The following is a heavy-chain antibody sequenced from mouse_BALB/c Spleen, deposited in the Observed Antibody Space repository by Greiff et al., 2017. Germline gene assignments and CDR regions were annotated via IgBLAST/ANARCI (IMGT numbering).Heavy chain of an antibody. J-gene: IGHJ2*01. V-gene: IGHV2-9*02. Sequence: VQLVESGPGLVAPSQSLSITCTVSGFSLTSYGVHWVRQPPGKGLEWLGVIWAGGSTNYNSALMSRLSISKDNSKSQVFLKMNSLQTDDTAMYYCARDRDYDYEEYYFDDWGQGTTLTVAA. CDR2: IWAGGST. CDR1: GFSLTSYG. D-gene: IGHD2-4*01. CDR3: ARDRDYDYEEYYFDD.